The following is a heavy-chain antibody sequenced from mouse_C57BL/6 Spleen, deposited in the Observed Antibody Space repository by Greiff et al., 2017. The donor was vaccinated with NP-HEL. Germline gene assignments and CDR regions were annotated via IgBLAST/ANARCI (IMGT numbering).Heavy chain of an antibody. V-gene: IGHV1-50*01. D-gene: IGHD3-2*02. CDR3: ARSPDSSGSAWFAY. CDR1: GYTFTSYW. J-gene: IGHJ3*01. CDR2: IDPSDSYT. Sequence: QVQLQQPGAELVKPGASVKLSCKASGYTFTSYWMQWVKQRPGQGLEWIGEIDPSDSYTNYNQKFKGKATLTVDTSSSTAYMQLSSLTSEDSAVYYCARSPDSSGSAWFAYWGQGTLVTVSA.